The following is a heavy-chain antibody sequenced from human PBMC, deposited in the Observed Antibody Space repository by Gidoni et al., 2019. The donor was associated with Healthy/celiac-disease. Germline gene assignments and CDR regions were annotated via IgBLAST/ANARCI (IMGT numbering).Heavy chain of an antibody. D-gene: IGHD3-22*01. CDR1: GGSISSYY. Sequence: QVQLQESGPGLVKPSETLSLTGTVPGGSISSYYWSWIRQPPGKGLEWIGYIYYSGSTNYNPSLKSRVTISVDTSKNQFSLKLSSVTAADTAVYYCARGTQYYYDSSGYSPDDAFDIWGQGTMVTVSS. CDR3: ARGTQYYYDSSGYSPDDAFDI. CDR2: IYYSGST. V-gene: IGHV4-59*01. J-gene: IGHJ3*02.